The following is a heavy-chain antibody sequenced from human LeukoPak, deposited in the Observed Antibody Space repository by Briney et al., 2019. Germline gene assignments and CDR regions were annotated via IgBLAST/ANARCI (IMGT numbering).Heavy chain of an antibody. D-gene: IGHD2-8*01. Sequence: GGSLRLSCAASGFTFSSYSMNWVRQAPGKGLEWVSSISSSSSYIYCADSVKGRFTISRDNAKNSLYLQMNSLRAEDTAVYYSARLRNGGAFDIWGQGTMVTVSS. CDR3: ARLRNGGAFDI. CDR2: ISSSSSYI. CDR1: GFTFSSYS. V-gene: IGHV3-21*01. J-gene: IGHJ3*02.